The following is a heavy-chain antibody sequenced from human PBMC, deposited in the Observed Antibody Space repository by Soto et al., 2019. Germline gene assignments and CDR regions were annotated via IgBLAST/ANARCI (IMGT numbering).Heavy chain of an antibody. CDR1: GFSFSSFA. D-gene: IGHD3-16*01. CDR2: IGDSGAST. Sequence: EVLLLESGGGLVQPGGSLRLSCEASGFSFSSFAMDWVRQAPGKGLEWVSAIGDSGASTYYADSVKGRFTISRDNARTTLYLQLNSLRAEDPAVYDCAKGGELDVWGYGTTVTVSS. CDR3: AKGGELDV. J-gene: IGHJ6*01. V-gene: IGHV3-23*01.